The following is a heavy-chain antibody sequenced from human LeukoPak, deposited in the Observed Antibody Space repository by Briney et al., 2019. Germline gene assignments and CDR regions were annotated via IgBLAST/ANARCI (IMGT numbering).Heavy chain of an antibody. V-gene: IGHV4-34*01. CDR1: GGSFSGHY. D-gene: IGHD6-19*01. Sequence: PSETLSLTCAVYGGSFSGHYWRWIRQPPGKGLEGIGEINHSGSTNYNPSLKSRVTMSVDTSKNQFSLKLSSVTAADTAVYYCARGIAVAGTSWFDPWGQGTLVTVSS. CDR2: INHSGST. J-gene: IGHJ5*02. CDR3: ARGIAVAGTSWFDP.